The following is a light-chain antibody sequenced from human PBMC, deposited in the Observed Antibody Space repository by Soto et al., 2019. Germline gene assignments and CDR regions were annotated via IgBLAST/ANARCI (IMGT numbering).Light chain of an antibody. Sequence: EVVLTQPPGTLSLSPGERATLSCRASETVGSNYLAWYQQQPGQAPRLLIFDASSRATGIPDRFSGSGSGTEFSLTISRLEPEDSAVYFCHHYGYGADTFGQGTKLEI. CDR2: DAS. V-gene: IGKV3-20*01. CDR3: HHYGYGADT. J-gene: IGKJ2*01. CDR1: ETVGSNY.